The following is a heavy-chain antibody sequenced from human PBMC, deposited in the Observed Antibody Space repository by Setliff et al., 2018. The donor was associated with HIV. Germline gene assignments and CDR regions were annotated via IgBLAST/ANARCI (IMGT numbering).Heavy chain of an antibody. J-gene: IGHJ3*01. CDR1: GGSFISSSYY. V-gene: IGHV4-39*01. D-gene: IGHD2-8*02. CDR2: ISYSGST. CDR3: ARANSWYLNAFDV. Sequence: SETLSLTCTVSGGSFISSSYYWGWIRQPPGKGLEWIGSISYSGSTYYNPSLKSRLTISVDTSKNQFSLKLGSVTAADTAVYYCARANSWYLNAFDVWGQGTMVTVS.